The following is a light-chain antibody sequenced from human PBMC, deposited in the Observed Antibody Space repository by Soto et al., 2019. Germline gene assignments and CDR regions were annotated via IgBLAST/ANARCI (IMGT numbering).Light chain of an antibody. CDR1: QSVSSN. J-gene: IGKJ1*01. V-gene: IGKV3D-15*01. CDR2: DAS. Sequence: EIVLTQSPGTLSVSPGERATLSCRASQSVSSNLAWYQQKPGQAPRLLIYDASNRATGIPARFSGTGSGTEFTLTISSLQSEDFALYYCQQYNDWPLTFGQGTKWIS. CDR3: QQYNDWPLT.